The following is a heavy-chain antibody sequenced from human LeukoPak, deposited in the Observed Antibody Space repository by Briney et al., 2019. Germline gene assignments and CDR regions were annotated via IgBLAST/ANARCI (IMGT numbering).Heavy chain of an antibody. D-gene: IGHD6-19*01. CDR3: ARDDAGYSSGWYWVY. V-gene: IGHV3-48*03. CDR1: GFTFSGYE. J-gene: IGHJ4*02. Sequence: PGGSLRLSCAASGFTFSGYEMNWVRQAPGKGLEWVSYISSSGSIIYYADSVKGRFTISRDNAMNSLYLQMNSLRAEDTAVYYCARDDAGYSSGWYWVYWGQGTLVTVSS. CDR2: ISSSGSII.